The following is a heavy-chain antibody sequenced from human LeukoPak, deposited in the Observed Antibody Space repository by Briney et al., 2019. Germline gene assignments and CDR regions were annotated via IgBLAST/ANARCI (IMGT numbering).Heavy chain of an antibody. Sequence: ASETLSLTCTVSGGSISSYYWSWIRQPPGKGLEWIGYFYYSGSTNYNPSLKSRVTISVDTSKNQFSLKLSSVTAADTAVYYCARHLGAVDSWAHDYWGQGTLVTVSS. D-gene: IGHD6-19*01. V-gene: IGHV4-59*08. J-gene: IGHJ4*02. CDR1: GGSISSYY. CDR3: ARHLGAVDSWAHDY. CDR2: FYYSGST.